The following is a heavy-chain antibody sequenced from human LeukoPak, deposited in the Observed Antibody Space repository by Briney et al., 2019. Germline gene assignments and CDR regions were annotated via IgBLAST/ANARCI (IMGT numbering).Heavy chain of an antibody. Sequence: GGSLRLSCAASGFAVSSTYMSWVRQAPGKGLEWVSVIYSGGSTYYADSVKGRFTISRDNSKNTLYLQMNSLRAEDTAVYYCARDRLYSSSSEDYWGQGTLVTVSS. CDR3: ARDRLYSSSSEDY. V-gene: IGHV3-53*01. CDR2: IYSGGST. CDR1: GFAVSSTY. J-gene: IGHJ4*02. D-gene: IGHD6-6*01.